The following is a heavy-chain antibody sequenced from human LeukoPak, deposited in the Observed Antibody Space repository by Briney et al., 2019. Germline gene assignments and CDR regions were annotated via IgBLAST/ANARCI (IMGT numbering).Heavy chain of an antibody. D-gene: IGHD5-18*01. CDR1: GGTFSSYA. CDR3: ARSRAIGYSYGYNY. V-gene: IGHV1-69*05. CDR2: IIPIFGTA. Sequence: GSSVKVSCKASGGTFSSYAISRVRQAPGQGLEWMGGIIPIFGTANYAQKFQGRVTVTTDESTSTAYMELSSLRSEDTAVYYCARSRAIGYSYGYNYWGQGTLVTVSS. J-gene: IGHJ4*02.